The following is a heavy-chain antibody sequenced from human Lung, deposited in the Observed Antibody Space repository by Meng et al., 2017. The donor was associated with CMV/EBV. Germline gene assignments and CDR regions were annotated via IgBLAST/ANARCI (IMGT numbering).Heavy chain of an antibody. CDR2: ITRNGEST. CDR1: KFTFDDYG. J-gene: IGHJ4*02. D-gene: IGHD1-1*01. Sequence: ESXKISCAASKFTFDDYGMSWVRQTPGKGLEWVSGITRNGESTGHADSVKGRFTISRDNIKNSLYLQMNSLRAEDTAFYYCARGYLGGPGDDWGQGKLVT. CDR3: ARGYLGGPGDD. V-gene: IGHV3-20*04.